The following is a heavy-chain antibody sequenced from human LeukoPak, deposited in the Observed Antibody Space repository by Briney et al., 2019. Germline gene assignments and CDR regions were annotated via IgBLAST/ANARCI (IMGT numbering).Heavy chain of an antibody. D-gene: IGHD3-22*01. V-gene: IGHV3-21*01. Sequence: GGSLRLSCAASGFTFSSYSMNWVRQAPGKGLEWVSSISSSSSYIYYADSVKGRFTISRDNAKNSLYLQMNSLRAEDTAMYYCARDSYDSSGYYYRSDAFDIWGQGTMVTVSS. CDR2: ISSSSSYI. J-gene: IGHJ3*02. CDR3: ARDSYDSSGYYYRSDAFDI. CDR1: GFTFSSYS.